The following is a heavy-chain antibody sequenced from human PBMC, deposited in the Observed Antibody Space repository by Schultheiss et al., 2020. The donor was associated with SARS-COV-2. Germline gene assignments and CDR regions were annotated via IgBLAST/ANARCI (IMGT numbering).Heavy chain of an antibody. CDR1: GGSISSYY. CDR3: ARAADCSGGSCYQASYAFDI. CDR2: INHSGST. D-gene: IGHD2-15*01. V-gene: IGHV4-34*01. Sequence: SETLSLTCTVSGGSISSYYWSWIRQPPGKGLEWIGEINHSGSTNYNPSLKSRVTISVDTSKNQFSLKLSSVTAADTAVYYCARAADCSGGSCYQASYAFDIWGQGTMVTVSS. J-gene: IGHJ3*02.